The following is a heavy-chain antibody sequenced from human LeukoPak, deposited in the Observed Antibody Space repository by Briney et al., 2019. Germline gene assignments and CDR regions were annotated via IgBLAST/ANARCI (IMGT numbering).Heavy chain of an antibody. J-gene: IGHJ6*02. V-gene: IGHV1-2*04. CDR2: INPISGDT. Sequence: ASVKVSCKASGYTFTSYYIHWVRQAPGQGLEWLGRINPISGDTKYAQKFQAWVTMTRDTSISTAYLEVTRLKSDDTAVYYCARDYGSGSYYNGHYYFYYGMDVWGQGTTVIVSS. CDR1: GYTFTSYY. CDR3: ARDYGSGSYYNGHYYFYYGMDV. D-gene: IGHD3-10*01.